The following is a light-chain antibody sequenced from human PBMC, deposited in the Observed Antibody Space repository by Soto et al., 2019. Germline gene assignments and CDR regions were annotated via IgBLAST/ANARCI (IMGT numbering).Light chain of an antibody. CDR2: HVT. CDR1: SSDVGGHDY. Sequence: QSVRTQSASVSGSPGQSITISCTGTSSDVGGHDYVSWYQQHPGKAPTLMIYHVTNRPSGVSSRFSGSKSGNTAFLIISGLQAEDEADYYCSSYTSSSTFVFGTGTKVTVL. J-gene: IGLJ1*01. V-gene: IGLV2-14*01. CDR3: SSYTSSSTFV.